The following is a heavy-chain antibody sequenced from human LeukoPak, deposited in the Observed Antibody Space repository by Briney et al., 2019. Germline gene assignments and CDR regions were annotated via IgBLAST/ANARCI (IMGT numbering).Heavy chain of an antibody. CDR1: GYTFTSYG. D-gene: IGHD5-18*01. J-gene: IGHJ4*02. CDR3: ATKVLRSGYTYGFGNY. CDR2: ISAYNGNT. Sequence: ASVKVSCKASGYTFTSYGISWVRQAPGQGLEWMGWISAYNGNTNYAQKLQGRVTMTTDTSTSTAYMELRSLRSEDTAVYYCATKVLRSGYTYGFGNYWGQGTLVTVSS. V-gene: IGHV1-18*01.